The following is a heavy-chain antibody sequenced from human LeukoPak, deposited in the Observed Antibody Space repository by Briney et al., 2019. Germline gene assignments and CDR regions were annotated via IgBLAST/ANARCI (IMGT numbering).Heavy chain of an antibody. J-gene: IGHJ4*02. CDR1: GFTFSSYG. CDR3: AKTNGYFDQ. Sequence: PGGSLRLSCAASGFTFSSYGMTWLRQTPAKGLEWVSAISGSGETTYYSVSVKGRFTISRDNSKNTLFLQMNSLRVEDAAMYYCAKTNGYFDQWGQGTLVAVSS. V-gene: IGHV3-23*01. CDR2: ISGSGETT. D-gene: IGHD2-8*01.